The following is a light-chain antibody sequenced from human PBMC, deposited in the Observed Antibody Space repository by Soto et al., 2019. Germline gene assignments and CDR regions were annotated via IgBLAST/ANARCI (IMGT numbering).Light chain of an antibody. V-gene: IGKV1-39*01. Sequence: DIQLTQSPSSLSASLGDSITITCRASETISTFLNWYQVQPGKAPRLLVYGASYWQVGVPVRFRASGSGTLFTLTIDNLQREDLASYFCQQFFSAVLTFGGGTRVDI. J-gene: IGKJ4*01. CDR1: ETISTF. CDR3: QQFFSAVLT. CDR2: GAS.